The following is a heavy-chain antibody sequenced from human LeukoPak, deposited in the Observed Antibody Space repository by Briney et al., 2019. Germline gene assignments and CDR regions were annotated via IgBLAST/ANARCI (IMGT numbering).Heavy chain of an antibody. CDR3: ARDMPAAARSFDY. V-gene: IGHV1-2*02. Sequence: ASVKVSCKASGYTFTGYYMHWVRQAPGQGLECMGWINPNSGGTNYAQKFQGRVTMTRDASISTAYMELSRLRSDDTAVYYCARDMPAAARSFDYWGQGTLVTVSS. CDR1: GYTFTGYY. J-gene: IGHJ4*02. CDR2: INPNSGGT. D-gene: IGHD2-2*01.